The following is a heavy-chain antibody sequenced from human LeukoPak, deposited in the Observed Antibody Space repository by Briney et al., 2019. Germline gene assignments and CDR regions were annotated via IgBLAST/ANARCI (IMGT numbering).Heavy chain of an antibody. CDR1: GDSISSDY. J-gene: IGHJ4*02. Sequence: SETLSLTCAVSGDSISSDYWSWIRQPPGKGLEWIGYTSYSGNPNYNPSLKSRLTISLDTSKKQFSLILTSVTAADTAVYYCARDRADGYNTFDYWGQGTLVTVSS. CDR3: ARDRADGYNTFDY. D-gene: IGHD5-24*01. V-gene: IGHV4-59*01. CDR2: TSYSGNP.